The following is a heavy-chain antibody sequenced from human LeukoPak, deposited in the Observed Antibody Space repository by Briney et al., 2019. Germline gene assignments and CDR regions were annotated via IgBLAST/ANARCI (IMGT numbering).Heavy chain of an antibody. Sequence: PGGSLRLSCAASGFSLNSSAMCWGRQAPRQGLEWVSAISGSGGITYYADSVKGRFTISRDNSKNTLYLQMNSLRAEDTAVYYCAKGYSSSSVAWFDPWGQGTLVTVSS. CDR1: GFSLNSSA. J-gene: IGHJ5*02. V-gene: IGHV3-23*01. D-gene: IGHD6-6*01. CDR2: ISGSGGIT. CDR3: AKGYSSSSVAWFDP.